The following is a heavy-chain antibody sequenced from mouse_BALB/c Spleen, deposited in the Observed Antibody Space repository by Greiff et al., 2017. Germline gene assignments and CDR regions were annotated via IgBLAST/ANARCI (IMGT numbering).Heavy chain of an antibody. J-gene: IGHJ2*01. CDR2: INPSTGYT. CDR3: ASPYYGKDY. CDR1: GYTFTSYW. Sequence: VQLQQSGAELEKPGASVKMSCKASGYTFTSYWMHWVKQRPGQGLEWIGYINPSTGYTEYNQKFKDKATLTADKSSSTAYMQLSSLTSEDSAVYYCASPYYGKDYWGQGTTLTVSS. V-gene: IGHV1-7*01. D-gene: IGHD1-1*01.